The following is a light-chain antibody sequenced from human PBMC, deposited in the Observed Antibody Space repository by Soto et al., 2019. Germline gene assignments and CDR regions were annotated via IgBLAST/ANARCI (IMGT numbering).Light chain of an antibody. J-gene: IGKJ4*01. CDR1: QGVSSY. CDR2: DAS. Sequence: EIVLTQSPATLSLSPGERATLSCRASQGVSSYLAWYQQKPGQAPRLLIYDASNRATGSPARFSGSGPGTDFTLTISSLEREDFAVYYCQQRSNWLTFGGGTMVDIK. CDR3: QQRSNWLT. V-gene: IGKV3D-11*01.